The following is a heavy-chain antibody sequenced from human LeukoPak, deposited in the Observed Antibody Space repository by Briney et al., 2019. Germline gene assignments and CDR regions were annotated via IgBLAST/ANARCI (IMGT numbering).Heavy chain of an antibody. V-gene: IGHV3-74*01. CDR3: ARVYYDFWSGYPVYFDY. J-gene: IGHJ4*02. Sequence: GGSLRLSCAASGFTFSSYWLHWVRQAPGKGLVWVSRINTDGSSTSYADSVKGRFTISRDNAKNTLYLQMNSLRAEDTAVYYCARVYYDFWSGYPVYFDYWGQGTLVTVSS. CDR2: INTDGSST. CDR1: GFTFSSYW. D-gene: IGHD3-3*01.